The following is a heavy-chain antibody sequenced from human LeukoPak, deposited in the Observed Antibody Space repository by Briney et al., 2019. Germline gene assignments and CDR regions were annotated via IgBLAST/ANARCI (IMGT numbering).Heavy chain of an antibody. V-gene: IGHV3-30-3*01. CDR3: ARDGLDDYVWGSYRLYYFDY. CDR1: GFTFSSYA. J-gene: IGHJ4*02. D-gene: IGHD3-16*02. Sequence: GGSLRLSCAASGFTFSSYAMHWVRQAPGKGLEWVAVISYGGSNKYYADSVKGRFTISRDNSKNTLYLQMNSLRAEDTAVYYRARDGLDDYVWGSYRLYYFDYWGQGTLVTVSS. CDR2: ISYGGSNK.